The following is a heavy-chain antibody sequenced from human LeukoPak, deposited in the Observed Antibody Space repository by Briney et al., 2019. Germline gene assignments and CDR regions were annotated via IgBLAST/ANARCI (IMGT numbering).Heavy chain of an antibody. CDR3: RANNWNYVNWFDP. D-gene: IGHD1-7*01. Sequence: GGSLRLSCVASGFTFSSYGMQWVRQAPGKGLEWVAVISHDGTVQYYADSVKGRFTISRDTSKNTLYLQMNSLRAEDTAVYYCRANNWNYVNWFDPWGQGTLVTVSS. CDR1: GFTFSSYG. J-gene: IGHJ5*02. CDR2: ISHDGTVQ. V-gene: IGHV3-30*03.